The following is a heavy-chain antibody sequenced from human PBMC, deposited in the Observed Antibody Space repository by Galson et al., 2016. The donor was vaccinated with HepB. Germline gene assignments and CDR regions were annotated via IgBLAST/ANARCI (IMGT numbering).Heavy chain of an antibody. Sequence: GLEWIGYIYYTGNTNYNPSLKSRVTISVDTSKNQFSLKLTSVTAADTAVYYCARFASTVTFNWFDPWGQGTLVTVSS. V-gene: IGHV4-59*01. J-gene: IGHJ5*02. CDR2: IYYTGNT. CDR3: ARFASTVTFNWFDP. D-gene: IGHD4-17*01.